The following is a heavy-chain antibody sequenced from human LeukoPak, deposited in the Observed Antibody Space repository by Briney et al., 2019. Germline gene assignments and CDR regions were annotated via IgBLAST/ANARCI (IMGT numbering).Heavy chain of an antibody. J-gene: IGHJ4*02. D-gene: IGHD3-22*01. CDR2: IYYSGST. V-gene: IGHV4-59*08. CDR1: GGSISGYY. CDR3: ARQDFFDSSGYLGVNY. Sequence: SETLSLTCTVSGGSISGYYWSWIRQPPGKGLEWIGYIYYSGSTKYNPSLKSRVTISVDTSKNQFSLKLTSVTAADMAVYYCARQDFFDSSGYLGVNYWGQGALVTVSS.